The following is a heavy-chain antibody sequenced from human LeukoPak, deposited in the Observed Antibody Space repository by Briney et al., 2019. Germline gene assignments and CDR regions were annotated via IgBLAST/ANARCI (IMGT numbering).Heavy chain of an antibody. J-gene: IGHJ4*02. Sequence: GASVKVSCKASGYTFNSYDINWVRQVTGQGLEWVGWMNPNSGNKAYAQRFQGRVSLTRNTSISTAYMELSSLRPEDTAVYYCARLPYYYNSSDYALWGQGTLVTVSS. D-gene: IGHD3-22*01. CDR1: GYTFNSYD. CDR2: MNPNSGNK. CDR3: ARLPYYYNSSDYAL. V-gene: IGHV1-8*01.